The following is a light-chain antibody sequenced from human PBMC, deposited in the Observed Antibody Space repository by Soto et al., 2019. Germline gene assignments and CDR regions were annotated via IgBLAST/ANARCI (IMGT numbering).Light chain of an antibody. CDR3: LQDYSYPLT. Sequence: DIQMTQSPSTLSASVVDRVTITCRASQNINRWLAWYQQKPGKAPELLIYGASTLQSGVPSRFSGSGFGTDFTLTISSLQPDDFATYYCLQDYSYPLTFGGGTKVDIK. CDR1: QNINRW. J-gene: IGKJ4*01. V-gene: IGKV1-5*01. CDR2: GAS.